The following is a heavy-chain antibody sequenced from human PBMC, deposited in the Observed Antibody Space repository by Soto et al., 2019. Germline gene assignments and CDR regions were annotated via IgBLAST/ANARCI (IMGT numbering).Heavy chain of an antibody. J-gene: IGHJ4*02. V-gene: IGHV4-59*08. CDR3: ARRYGFCFDY. CDR1: GGYLSSYY. Sequence: XLSLTCTVSGGYLSSYYWSWIRQPPGKGLESXGYIYXSGSNKSNPSLXSRVTISVXTSKQQFSLKLSYATAEAPAVYYCARRYGFCFDYWGQGTLVTASS. D-gene: IGHD5-18*01. CDR2: IYXSGSN.